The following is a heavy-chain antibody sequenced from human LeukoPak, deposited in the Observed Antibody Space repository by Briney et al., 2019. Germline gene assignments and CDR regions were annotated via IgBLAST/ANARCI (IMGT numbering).Heavy chain of an antibody. CDR3: TTVRFDWNYVWFDP. J-gene: IGHJ5*02. Sequence: SGGSLRLSCAASGFTFSNAWMSWVRQAPGKGLEWVGRIKSKADGGTTEHAAPVKGRFTISRDDSKNMLYLQMNSLKTEDTAVYYCTTVRFDWNYVWFDPWGQGTLVTVSS. CDR1: GFTFSNAW. CDR2: IKSKADGGTT. D-gene: IGHD1-7*01. V-gene: IGHV3-15*01.